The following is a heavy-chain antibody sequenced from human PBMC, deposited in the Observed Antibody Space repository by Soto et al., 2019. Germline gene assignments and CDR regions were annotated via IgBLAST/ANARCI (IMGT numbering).Heavy chain of an antibody. Sequence: PSVKVSCKASGYTFTSYAMHWVRQAPGQRLEWMGWINAGNGNTKYSQKFQGRVTITRDTSASTAYMELSSLRSEDTAVYYCASIDSSGYYRGAFDIWGQGTMVTVSS. CDR3: ASIDSSGYYRGAFDI. D-gene: IGHD3-22*01. CDR1: GYTFTSYA. J-gene: IGHJ3*02. CDR2: INAGNGNT. V-gene: IGHV1-3*01.